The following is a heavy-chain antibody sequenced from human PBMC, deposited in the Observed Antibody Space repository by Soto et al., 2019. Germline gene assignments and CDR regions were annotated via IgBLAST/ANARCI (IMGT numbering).Heavy chain of an antibody. CDR1: GFTFSSYA. CDR3: ARDYSTMIVVGY. Sequence: GGSLRLSCAASGFTFSSYAMHWVRRAPGKGLEWVAVISYDGSNKYYADSVKGRFTISRDNSKNTLYLQMNGLRAEDTAVYYCARDYSTMIVVGYWGQGTLVTVSS. D-gene: IGHD3-22*01. J-gene: IGHJ4*02. V-gene: IGHV3-30-3*01. CDR2: ISYDGSNK.